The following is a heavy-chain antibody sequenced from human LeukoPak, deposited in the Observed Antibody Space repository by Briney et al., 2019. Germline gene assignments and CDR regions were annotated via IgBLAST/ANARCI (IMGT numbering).Heavy chain of an antibody. V-gene: IGHV3-48*04. Sequence: GGSLRLSCAASGFTFSSYGMSWVRQAPGKGLEWVSYISSSGSTIYYADSVKGRFTISRDNAKNSLCLQMNSLRAEDTAVYYCARSLYSTGPTDYWGQGTLVTVSS. J-gene: IGHJ4*02. D-gene: IGHD6-19*01. CDR1: GFTFSSYG. CDR3: ARSLYSTGPTDY. CDR2: ISSSGSTI.